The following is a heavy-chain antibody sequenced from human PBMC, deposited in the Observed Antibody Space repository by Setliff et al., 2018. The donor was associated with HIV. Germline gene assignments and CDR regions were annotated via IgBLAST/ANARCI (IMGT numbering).Heavy chain of an antibody. CDR1: GFSLRTSGVG. CDR3: ALYNFRRGYWDYFDY. J-gene: IGHJ4*02. Sequence: VSGPTLVNPTQTLTLTCTFPGFSLRTSGVGVGWMRRPPGKALEWLALIYWDDDKRYSPSLKSRLTITQDTSKNHVVLTMTNMDPVDTAAYYWALYNFRRGYWDYFDYRGQGRQVTAPQ. V-gene: IGHV2-5*02. D-gene: IGHD3-3*01. CDR2: IYWDDDK.